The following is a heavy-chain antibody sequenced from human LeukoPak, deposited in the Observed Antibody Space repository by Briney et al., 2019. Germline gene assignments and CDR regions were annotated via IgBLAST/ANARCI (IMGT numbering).Heavy chain of an antibody. Sequence: SQTLSLTCAISGDSVSSNSVTWNWIRQSPSRGLEWLGRIYYRSKWYNHYAVSVKSRITINPDTSKNQFSLQLNSVTPEDTAVYYCAREIVATAKFDSWGQGTLVTVSS. D-gene: IGHD5-12*01. J-gene: IGHJ4*02. V-gene: IGHV6-1*01. CDR2: IYYRSKWYN. CDR1: GDSVSSNSVT. CDR3: AREIVATAKFDS.